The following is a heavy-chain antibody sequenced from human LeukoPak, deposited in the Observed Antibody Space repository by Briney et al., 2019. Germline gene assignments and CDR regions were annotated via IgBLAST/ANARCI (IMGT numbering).Heavy chain of an antibody. Sequence: GASVKVSCKASGYTFTSYGISWVRQAPGQGLEWMGWISAYNGNTNYAQKLQGRVTMTTDTSTSTAYMELRSLRSDDTAVYYCARGTGWAIFGLQRVSYWFDPWGRGTLVTVSS. CDR1: GYTFTSYG. D-gene: IGHD3/OR15-3a*01. V-gene: IGHV1-18*01. J-gene: IGHJ5*02. CDR3: ARGTGWAIFGLQRVSYWFDP. CDR2: ISAYNGNT.